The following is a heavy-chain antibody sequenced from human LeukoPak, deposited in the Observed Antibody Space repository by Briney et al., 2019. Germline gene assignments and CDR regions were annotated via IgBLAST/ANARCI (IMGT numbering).Heavy chain of an antibody. Sequence: SETLFLTCTVSGGSISSSSYYWGWVRQPPGKGLEWIGSIYYSGSTYYNPSLKSRVTISVDTSKNQFSLKLSSVTAADTAVYYCARDSRSSSWYNWFDPWGQGTLVTVSS. CDR2: IYYSGST. CDR1: GGSISSSSYY. V-gene: IGHV4-39*07. CDR3: ARDSRSSSWYNWFDP. J-gene: IGHJ5*02. D-gene: IGHD6-13*01.